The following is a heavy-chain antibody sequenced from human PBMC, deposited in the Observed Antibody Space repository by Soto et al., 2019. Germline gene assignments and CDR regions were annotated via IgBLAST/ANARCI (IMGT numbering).Heavy chain of an antibody. D-gene: IGHD3-10*01. CDR2: IYHSGNT. V-gene: IGHV4-4*02. Sequence: QVQLQESGPGLVKPSGPLSLTCAVSGGSISSSNWWSWVRQPPGKGLEWIGEIYHSGNTNYNPSLKSRVTMAVDKSRNQSSLKLSSVTAADTDVYYCARRWGEGRVDYWGQGTLVTVSS. J-gene: IGHJ4*02. CDR1: GGSISSSNW. CDR3: ARRWGEGRVDY.